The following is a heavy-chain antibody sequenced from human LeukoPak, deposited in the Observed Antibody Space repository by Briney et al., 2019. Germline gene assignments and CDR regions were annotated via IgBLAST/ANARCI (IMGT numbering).Heavy chain of an antibody. Sequence: ASVKLSCKASGYTFTGYYMHWVRQAPGQGLEWMGRINPNSGGTNYAQKFHGRVTMTRDTSISTAYMELCRLRSDDTAVYYCARDNFVVVAATRFDPWGQGTLVTVSS. D-gene: IGHD2-15*01. CDR3: ARDNFVVVAATRFDP. V-gene: IGHV1-2*06. J-gene: IGHJ5*02. CDR2: INPNSGGT. CDR1: GYTFTGYY.